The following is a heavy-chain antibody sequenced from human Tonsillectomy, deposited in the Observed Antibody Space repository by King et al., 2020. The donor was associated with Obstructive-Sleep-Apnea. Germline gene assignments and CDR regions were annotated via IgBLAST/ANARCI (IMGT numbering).Heavy chain of an antibody. CDR1: GYSFSSYG. Sequence: QLVQSGAEVRKPGASVKVSCKASGYSFSSYGISWVRQAPGQGLEWMGWISGYNGNTNYAQKLQGRVTMTTDTSTSTAYMVLRSLRSDDTAVYYCALGAGGYSYGYFDYWGQGTLVTVSS. V-gene: IGHV1-18*04. CDR2: ISGYNGNT. D-gene: IGHD5-18*01. CDR3: ALGAGGYSYGYFDY. J-gene: IGHJ4*02.